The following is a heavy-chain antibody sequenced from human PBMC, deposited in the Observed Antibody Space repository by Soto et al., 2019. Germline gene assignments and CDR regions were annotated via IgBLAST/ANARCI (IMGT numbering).Heavy chain of an antibody. Sequence: QVQLVQSGAEVKKPGSSVKVSCKASGGTFSSYAISWLRQAPGQGLEWMGGIIPIFGTANYAHKFQGSVTITANEATSTAYKELSSLRSEDTAVYSWARAHSSWFDPWGQGTLVIVAS. V-gene: IGHV1-69*01. D-gene: IGHD4-4*01. J-gene: IGHJ5*01. CDR3: ARAHSSWFDP. CDR1: GGTFSSYA. CDR2: IIPIFGTA.